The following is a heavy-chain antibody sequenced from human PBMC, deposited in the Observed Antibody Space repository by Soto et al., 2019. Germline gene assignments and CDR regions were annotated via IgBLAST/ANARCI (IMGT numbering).Heavy chain of an antibody. D-gene: IGHD3-10*01. CDR1: GFTFSSYG. V-gene: IGHV3-33*01. CDR3: ARSDYYGSGSYLDY. Sequence: QVQLVESGGGVVQPGRSLRLSCAASGFTFSSYGMHWVRQAPGKGLEWVAVIWYDGSNKYYADSVKGRFTISRDNSKNTLYLQKNSLRAADTAVYYCARSDYYGSGSYLDYWGQGTLVTVSS. CDR2: IWYDGSNK. J-gene: IGHJ4*02.